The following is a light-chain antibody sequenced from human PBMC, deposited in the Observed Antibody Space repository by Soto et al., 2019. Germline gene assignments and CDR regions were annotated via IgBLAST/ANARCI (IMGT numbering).Light chain of an antibody. CDR3: QQYANSPST. V-gene: IGKV3-20*01. Sequence: ELVLTQSPGTLSLSPGESATLSCRASQPVSSNFLAWYQQKPGQAPRLLIYGVSSRASGIPDRFFGSGSGTDFTLTINRLEPEDFAVYYCQQYANSPSTFGQGTRLEIK. J-gene: IGKJ5*01. CDR1: QPVSSNF. CDR2: GVS.